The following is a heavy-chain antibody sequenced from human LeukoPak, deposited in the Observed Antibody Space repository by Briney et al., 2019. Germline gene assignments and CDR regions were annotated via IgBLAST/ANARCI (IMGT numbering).Heavy chain of an antibody. CDR3: ARVGATLAFDI. Sequence: GGSLRLSCAPSGFTFSDHYMDWVRQAPGKGLKWVGRTRNKANSYTTEYAASVKGRFTISRDDSKNSLYLQMNSLKTEDTAVYYCARVGATLAFDIWGQGTMVTVSS. CDR1: GFTFSDHY. J-gene: IGHJ3*02. D-gene: IGHD1-26*01. CDR2: TRNKANSYTT. V-gene: IGHV3-72*01.